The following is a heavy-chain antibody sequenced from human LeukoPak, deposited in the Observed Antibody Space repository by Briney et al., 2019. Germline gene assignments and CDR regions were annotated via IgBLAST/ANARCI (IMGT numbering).Heavy chain of an antibody. J-gene: IGHJ4*02. V-gene: IGHV1-46*01. CDR1: GYTFTSYY. CDR3: ARGLPPTLDTAMVFDY. Sequence: GASVKVSCKASGYTFTSYYMHWVRQATGQGLEWMGIINPSGGSTSYAQKFQGRVTMTRDTSTSTVYMELSSLRSEDTAVYYCARGLPPTLDTAMVFDYWGQGTLVSVSS. CDR2: INPSGGST. D-gene: IGHD5-18*01.